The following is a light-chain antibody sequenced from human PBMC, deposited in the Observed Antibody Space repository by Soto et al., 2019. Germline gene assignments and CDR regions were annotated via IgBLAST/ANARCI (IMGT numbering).Light chain of an antibody. V-gene: IGLV2-14*03. CDR3: SSYTSSYTYV. CDR1: SSDVGGYNF. J-gene: IGLJ1*01. CDR2: DVS. Sequence: ALTQPASVSGSPGQSVTISCAGTSSDVGGYNFVSWYQQHPGKAPQLMIYDVSSRPSGVSNRFSGSKSGNTASLTISGLQAEDEADYYCSSYTSSYTYVFGTGTKVT.